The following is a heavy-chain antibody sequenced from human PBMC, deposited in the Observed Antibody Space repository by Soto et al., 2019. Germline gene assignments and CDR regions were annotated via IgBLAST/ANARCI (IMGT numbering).Heavy chain of an antibody. Sequence: QVQLVESGGGVVQPGRSLRLSCAASGFTFSSYGRHWVRQAPDKGLEWVAVIWYDGSNKYYADSVKGRFTISRDNSKNTLYLQMNSLRAEDTAVYYCARALEVGYSSSWALDYWGQGTLVTVSS. D-gene: IGHD6-13*01. CDR3: ARALEVGYSSSWALDY. J-gene: IGHJ4*02. CDR1: GFTFSSYG. V-gene: IGHV3-33*01. CDR2: IWYDGSNK.